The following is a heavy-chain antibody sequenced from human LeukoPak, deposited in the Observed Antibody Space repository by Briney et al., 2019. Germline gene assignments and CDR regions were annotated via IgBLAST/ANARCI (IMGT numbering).Heavy chain of an antibody. Sequence: PGGSLRLSCAASGFTFENAWMNWVRQAPGKGLEWVAFIRYDGSNKYYADSVKGRFTISRDNSKNTLYLQMNSLRAEDTAVYYCAKVSAGIAVAGSDYWGQGTLVTVSS. J-gene: IGHJ4*02. D-gene: IGHD6-19*01. V-gene: IGHV3-30*02. CDR2: IRYDGSNK. CDR3: AKVSAGIAVAGSDY. CDR1: GFTFENAW.